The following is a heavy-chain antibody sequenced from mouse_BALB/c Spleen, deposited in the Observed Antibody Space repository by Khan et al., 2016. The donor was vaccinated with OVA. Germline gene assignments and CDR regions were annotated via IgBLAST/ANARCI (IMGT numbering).Heavy chain of an antibody. CDR2: IWGGGGT. CDR1: GFSLSRYN. Sequence: QVQLKESGPGLVTPSQSLSITCTVSGFSLSRYNIHWVRQPPGKGLEWLGMIWGGGGTDYNSTLKSRLTISKDNSKSQVFLKMNSLQTDDTAMYYCARAYYRYDGYYVMDYWGQGTSVTGSS. V-gene: IGHV2-6-4*01. D-gene: IGHD2-14*01. CDR3: ARAYYRYDGYYVMDY. J-gene: IGHJ4*01.